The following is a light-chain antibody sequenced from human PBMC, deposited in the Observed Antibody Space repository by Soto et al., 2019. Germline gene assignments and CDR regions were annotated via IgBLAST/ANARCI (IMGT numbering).Light chain of an antibody. Sequence: DIQMTQSPSSLSASVGHRVTITCRASQSSSSYLNWYQQKPGKAPKLLIYAASSLQSGVPSRFSGSGSGTDFTLTISSLQPEDFATYYCQHSYSPLYTFGQGTKLEIK. CDR1: QSSSSY. V-gene: IGKV1-39*01. J-gene: IGKJ2*01. CDR3: QHSYSPLYT. CDR2: AAS.